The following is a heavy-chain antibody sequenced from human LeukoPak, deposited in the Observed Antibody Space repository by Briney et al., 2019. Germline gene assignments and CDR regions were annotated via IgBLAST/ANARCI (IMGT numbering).Heavy chain of an antibody. CDR1: GGSISSYY. J-gene: IGHJ3*02. D-gene: IGHD1-26*01. CDR3: ARLEWELDAFDI. V-gene: IGHV4-59*08. CDR2: IYYSGST. Sequence: SETLSLTCTVSGGSISSYYWSWIRQPPGKGLEWIGYIYYSGSTNYNPSLKSRVTISVDTSKNQFSLKLSSVTAADTAVYYCARLEWELDAFDIWGQGTMVTVSS.